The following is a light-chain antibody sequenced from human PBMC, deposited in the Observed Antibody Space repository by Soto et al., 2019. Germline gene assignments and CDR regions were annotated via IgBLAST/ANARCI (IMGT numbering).Light chain of an antibody. V-gene: IGLV2-18*01. CDR1: TSDFSTNKR. CDR3: CFYTRQGTVL. CDR2: EVT. Sequence: QSVLTQPASASGSPGQSVTISCTGTTSDFSTNKRVSWYRQPPGTAPKLILYEVTKRPSGVPDRFSGSKSGNTASLTISGLQAEDEADYYCCFYTRQGTVLFGRGTKLTVL. J-gene: IGLJ2*01.